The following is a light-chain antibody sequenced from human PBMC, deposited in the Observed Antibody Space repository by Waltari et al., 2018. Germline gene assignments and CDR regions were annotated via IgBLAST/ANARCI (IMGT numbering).Light chain of an antibody. CDR1: QSVTSN. V-gene: IGKV3-15*01. J-gene: IGKJ5*01. CDR3: QQYNRWPPIT. Sequence: EVVITQSPATLSVSPGERAPLSCRASQSVTSNLAWYQQKPGQAPRLLIYEASTRATGISARFRGSGSGTEFTLTISSLQSEDSAVYYCQQYNRWPPITFGQGTRLEIK. CDR2: EAS.